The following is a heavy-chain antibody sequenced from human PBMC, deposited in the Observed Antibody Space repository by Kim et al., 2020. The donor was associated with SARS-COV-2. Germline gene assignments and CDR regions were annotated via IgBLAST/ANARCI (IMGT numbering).Heavy chain of an antibody. CDR2: NT. V-gene: IGHV1-18*01. J-gene: IGHJ4*02. D-gene: IGHD4-4*01. Sequence: NTNYAQKHQGRVTMTTDTSTSTAYMELRSLRSDDTAVYYCARGDYSSADYWSQGTLVTVSS. CDR3: ARGDYSSADY.